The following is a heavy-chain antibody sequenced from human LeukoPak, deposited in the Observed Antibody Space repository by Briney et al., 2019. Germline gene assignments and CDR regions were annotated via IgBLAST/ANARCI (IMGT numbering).Heavy chain of an antibody. D-gene: IGHD2-21*02. J-gene: IGHJ3*01. CDR3: ARHGDVFDAFDL. V-gene: IGHV4-4*09. CDR2: VYASGST. CDR1: GGPISSYY. Sequence: SVTLSLTCTVSGGPISSYYWMWLRQGPGLGRVGIVYVYASGSTNYNTFLESRVTISDKPSKRHFSLRLNPGSGAETAVYYCARHGDVFDAFDLWGQGTMVTVSS.